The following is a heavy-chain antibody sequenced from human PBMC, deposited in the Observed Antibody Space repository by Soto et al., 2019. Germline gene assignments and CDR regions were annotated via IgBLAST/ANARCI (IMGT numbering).Heavy chain of an antibody. Sequence: SETLSLTCTVAGGSISNTSYYWGWVRQPPGKGLEWIGHIYYGGTSYSNPSLKGRVSLSVDTSKNQFFLKLNSVTAADTAVYFCARVQRRWLNSDYWCQGTLVTVSS. D-gene: IGHD5-12*01. V-gene: IGHV4-39*01. CDR2: IYYGGTS. J-gene: IGHJ4*02. CDR1: GGSISNTSYY. CDR3: ARVQRRWLNSDY.